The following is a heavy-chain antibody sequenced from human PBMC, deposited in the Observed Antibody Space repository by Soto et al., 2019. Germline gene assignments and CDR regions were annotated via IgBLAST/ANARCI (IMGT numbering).Heavy chain of an antibody. CDR3: ARDLWGYCGTDCYPLDV. CDR2: MYNTGST. J-gene: IGHJ6*02. D-gene: IGHD2-21*02. CDR1: GGSISRYY. V-gene: IGHV4-59*01. Sequence: SETLSLTCTVSGGSISRYYWSWIRQPPGKGLEWIGYMYNTGSTVYNPSFKSRVTISVDTSKNQFSLKLNSVTAADTAVYYCARDLWGYCGTDCYPLDVWGQGTSVTVS.